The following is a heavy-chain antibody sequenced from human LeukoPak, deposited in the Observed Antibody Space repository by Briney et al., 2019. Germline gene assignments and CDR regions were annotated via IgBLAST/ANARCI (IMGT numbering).Heavy chain of an antibody. CDR3: AKAYDSSGYYLHFDY. J-gene: IGHJ4*02. Sequence: GGSLRLSCLASKFTFNNYAMTWVRQAPGKGLEWVSSISGSGDNMDYADSVKGRFTISRDNSKNTLYLQMNSLRAEDTAVYYCAKAYDSSGYYLHFDYWGQGTLVTVSS. D-gene: IGHD3-22*01. V-gene: IGHV3-23*01. CDR1: KFTFNNYA. CDR2: ISGSGDNM.